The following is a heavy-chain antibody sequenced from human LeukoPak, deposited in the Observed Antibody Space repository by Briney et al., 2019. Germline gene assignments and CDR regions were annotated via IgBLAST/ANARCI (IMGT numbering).Heavy chain of an antibody. J-gene: IGHJ3*02. V-gene: IGHV4-31*03. D-gene: IGHD6-19*01. CDR2: IYYSGST. Sequence: SETLSLTCTVSGGSISSGGYYWSWIRQHPGKGLEWIGYIYYSGSTYYNPSLKSRVTISVDTSKNQFSLKLSSVTAADTAVYYCARDLAVAGHDAFDIRGQGTMVTVSS. CDR1: GGSISSGGYY. CDR3: ARDLAVAGHDAFDI.